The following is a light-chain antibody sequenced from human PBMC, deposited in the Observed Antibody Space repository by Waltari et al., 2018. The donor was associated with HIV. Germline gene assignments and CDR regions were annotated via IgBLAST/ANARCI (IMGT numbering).Light chain of an antibody. CDR3: QQYAYSPWT. J-gene: IGKJ1*01. CDR2: GAS. CDR1: QSVSSSY. V-gene: IGKV3-20*01. Sequence: ELVLTQSPGTLALSPGERATLSCRVSQSVSSSYLAWYQQKPGQAPRLLISGASSRATGIPDRFSGSGSGTDFTLTISRLEPEDFALYFCQQYAYSPWTFDQGTKVEIK.